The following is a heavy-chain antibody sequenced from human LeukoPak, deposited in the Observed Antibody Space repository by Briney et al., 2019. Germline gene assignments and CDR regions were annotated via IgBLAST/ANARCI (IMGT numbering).Heavy chain of an antibody. Sequence: ASVKVSCKASGGTFSSYAISWVRQAPGQGLEWMGRIIPILGMANYAQKFQGRVTITADKSTSTAYMELSSLRSEDTAVYYCARGYGYNWFDPWGQGTLVTVSS. CDR1: GGTFSSYA. CDR3: ARGYGYNWFDP. J-gene: IGHJ5*02. V-gene: IGHV1-69*04. D-gene: IGHD1-1*01. CDR2: IIPILGMA.